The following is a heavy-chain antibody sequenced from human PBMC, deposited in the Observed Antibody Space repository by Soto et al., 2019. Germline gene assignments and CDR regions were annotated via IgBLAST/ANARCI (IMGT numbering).Heavy chain of an antibody. J-gene: IGHJ4*02. CDR2: IYSGGST. CDR1: GFTVSSNY. V-gene: IGHV3-53*01. CDR3: ARVYYDSSGYPYFDY. D-gene: IGHD3-22*01. Sequence: PGGSLRLSCAASGFTVSSNYMSWVRQAPGKGLEWVSVIYSGGSTYYADSVKGRFTISRDNSKNTLYLQMNSLRAEDTAVYYCARVYYDSSGYPYFDYWGQGTLVTVSS.